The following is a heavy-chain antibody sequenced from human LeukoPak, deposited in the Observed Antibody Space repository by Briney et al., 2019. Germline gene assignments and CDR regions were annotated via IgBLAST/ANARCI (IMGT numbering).Heavy chain of an antibody. CDR1: GLTCSGYT. J-gene: IGHJ6*03. Sequence: GGSLRLSCGASGLTCSGYTLHWVRQAPGKGLEYVSAIISHGGSTHYADSVKGRFTVSRDNSKNTLYLQMDSLRAEDMAVYYCARITMGATSANFYYYFLDAWGKGTTVTVSS. CDR3: ARITMGATSANFYYYFLDA. CDR2: IISHGGST. D-gene: IGHD3-3*01. V-gene: IGHV3-64*02.